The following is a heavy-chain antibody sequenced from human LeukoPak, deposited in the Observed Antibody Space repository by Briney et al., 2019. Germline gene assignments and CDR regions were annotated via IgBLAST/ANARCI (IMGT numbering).Heavy chain of an antibody. CDR1: GGSFSGYY. D-gene: IGHD6-13*01. CDR2: INHSGST. V-gene: IGHV4-34*01. Sequence: SETLSLTCAVYGGSFSGYYWSWIRQPPGKGLEWIGEINHSGSTNYNPSLKSRVTISVDTSKNQFSLKLSSVTAADTAVYYCARDFGQQLVLSETPYYYMDVWGKGTTVTVSS. CDR3: ARDFGQQLVLSETPYYYMDV. J-gene: IGHJ6*03.